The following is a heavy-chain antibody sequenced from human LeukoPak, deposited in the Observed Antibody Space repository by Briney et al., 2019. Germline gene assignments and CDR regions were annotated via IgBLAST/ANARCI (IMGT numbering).Heavy chain of an antibody. CDR2: ISAYNGNT. J-gene: IGHJ4*02. CDR3: ARADDCSSTSCPIFDY. V-gene: IGHV1-18*01. CDR1: GYTFTSYC. D-gene: IGHD2-2*01. Sequence: ASVKVSCKASGYTFTSYCISWVRQAPGQGLEWMGWISAYNGNTNYAQKLQGRVTMTTDTSTSTAYMELRSLRSDDTAVYYCARADDCSSTSCPIFDYWGQGTLVTVSS.